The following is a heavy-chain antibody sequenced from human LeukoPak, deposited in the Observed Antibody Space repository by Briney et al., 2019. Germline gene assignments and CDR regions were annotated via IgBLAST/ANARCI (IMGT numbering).Heavy chain of an antibody. CDR1: GFTFSRYP. D-gene: IGHD3-16*02. V-gene: IGHV3-30*04. CDR3: VRDRFTDTYLDSFDV. CDR2: VSYEGIHK. Sequence: PGGSLRLSCGGSGFTFSRYPIHWVRQIRGKGLQWVAVVSYEGIHKFYADPVKGRFTISRDNSKNMVFLQMSSLKVDDSALYYCVRDRFTDTYLDSFDVWGQGVRVIVSS. J-gene: IGHJ3*01.